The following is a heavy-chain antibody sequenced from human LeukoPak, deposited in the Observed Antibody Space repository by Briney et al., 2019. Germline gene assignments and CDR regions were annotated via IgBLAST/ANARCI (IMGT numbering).Heavy chain of an antibody. V-gene: IGHV1-8*01. CDR1: GYTFTSYD. CDR3: ARLIVGAYYYYYYMDV. CDR2: MNPNSGNT. Sequence: ASVKVSCKASGYTFTSYDINWVRQATGQGLEWMGWMNPNSGNTGYAQKFQGRVTMTRNTSISTAYMELSSLRSEDTAVYYCARLIVGAYYYYYYMDVWGKGTTVTISS. D-gene: IGHD1-26*01. J-gene: IGHJ6*03.